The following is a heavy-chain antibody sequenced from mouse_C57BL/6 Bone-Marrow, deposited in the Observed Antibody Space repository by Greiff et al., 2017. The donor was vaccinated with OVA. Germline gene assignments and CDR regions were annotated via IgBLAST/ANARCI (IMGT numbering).Heavy chain of an antibody. V-gene: IGHV1-61*01. CDR2: IYPSDSET. D-gene: IGHD1-1*01. CDR3: ARRGYYGRSWGAMDD. Sequence: QVQLQQPGAELVRPGSSVKLSCKASGYTFTSYWMDWVKQRPGQGLEWIGNIYPSDSETPYNQKFKDKATLTVDKSSSTAYMQLSSLTSEDSAVYYGARRGYYGRSWGAMDDWGQGTSVTVSS. CDR1: GYTFTSYW. J-gene: IGHJ4*01.